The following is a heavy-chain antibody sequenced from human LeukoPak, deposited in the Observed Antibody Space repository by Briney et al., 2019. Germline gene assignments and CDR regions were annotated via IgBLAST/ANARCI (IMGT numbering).Heavy chain of an antibody. D-gene: IGHD3-10*01. Sequence: SETLSLTCAVYGGSFSGYYWSWIRQPPGKGLEWIGEINHSGSTNYNPSLKSRVTISVDRSKNQFSLKLSSVTAADTAVYYCARDPGVTMVRGAYFDYWGQGTLVTVSS. V-gene: IGHV4-34*01. J-gene: IGHJ4*02. CDR3: ARDPGVTMVRGAYFDY. CDR1: GGSFSGYY. CDR2: INHSGST.